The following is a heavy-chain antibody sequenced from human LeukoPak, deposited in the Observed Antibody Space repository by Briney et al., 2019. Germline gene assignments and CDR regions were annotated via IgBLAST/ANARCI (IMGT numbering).Heavy chain of an antibody. CDR3: AREGSTASGPPDY. J-gene: IGHJ4*02. CDR1: GGTFSSYA. V-gene: IGHV1-69*04. D-gene: IGHD3-10*01. CDR2: IIPILGIA. Sequence: LWASVKVSCKASGGTFSSYAISWVRQAPGQGLEWMGRIIPILGIANYAQKFQGRVTMTTDTSTTTVYMELSSLRSEDAAVYYCAREGSTASGPPDYWGQGTLVTVSS.